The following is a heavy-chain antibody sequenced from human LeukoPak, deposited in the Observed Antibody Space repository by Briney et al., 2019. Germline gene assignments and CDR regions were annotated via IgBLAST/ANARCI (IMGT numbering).Heavy chain of an antibody. V-gene: IGHV3-74*01. D-gene: IGHD1-26*01. CDR1: GFTFSSYW. CDR3: ARDLSYLSTGNAFDI. CDR2: INSDGSST. Sequence: PGGPLRLSCAASGFTFSSYWMHWVRQAPGKGLVWVSRINSDGSSTSYADSVKGRFTISRDNAKNTLYLQMNSLRAEDTAVYYCARDLSYLSTGNAFDIWGQGTMVTVSS. J-gene: IGHJ3*02.